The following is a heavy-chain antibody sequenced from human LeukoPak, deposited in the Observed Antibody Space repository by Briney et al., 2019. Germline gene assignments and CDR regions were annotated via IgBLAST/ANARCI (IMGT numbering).Heavy chain of an antibody. CDR1: GFTFSSYS. CDR3: ARDFSGSSSCYVYGMDV. J-gene: IGHJ6*02. D-gene: IGHD6-13*01. CDR2: ISSSSSYI. Sequence: TGGSLRLSCAASGFTFSSYSMNWVRQAPGKGLEWVSSISSSSSYIYYADSVKGRFTISRDNAKNSLYLQMNSLRAEDTAVYYCARDFSGSSSCYVYGMDVWGQGTTVTVSS. V-gene: IGHV3-21*01.